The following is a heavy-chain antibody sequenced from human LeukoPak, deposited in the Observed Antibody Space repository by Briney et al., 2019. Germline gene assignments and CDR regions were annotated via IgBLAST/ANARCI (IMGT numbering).Heavy chain of an antibody. V-gene: IGHV3-33*08. J-gene: IGHJ4*02. D-gene: IGHD6-19*01. Sequence: GGSLRLSCAASGFTVSNNYMSWVRQAPGKGLEWVAVIWYDGSNKYYADSVKGRFTISRDNSKNTLYLQMNSLRAEDTAVYYCARSQIAVAGAFDYWGQGTLVTVSS. CDR3: ARSQIAVAGAFDY. CDR1: GFTVSNNY. CDR2: IWYDGSNK.